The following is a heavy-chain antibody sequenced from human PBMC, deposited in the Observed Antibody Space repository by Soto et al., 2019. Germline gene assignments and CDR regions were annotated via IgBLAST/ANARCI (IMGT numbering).Heavy chain of an antibody. CDR2: IYPGDSDT. D-gene: IGHD6-19*01. V-gene: IGHV5-51*03. J-gene: IGHJ4*02. Sequence: EVQLVQSGAEVKKPGESLKISCKGSGYSFTTYWIGWVRQMPGKGLEWMGIIYPGDSDTRYSPSFQGQVTISADKSISTGFLRWSSLKASDTAMYDCAGGIAVASTSLSFWGQGTLVAVSS. CDR3: AGGIAVASTSLSF. CDR1: GYSFTTYW.